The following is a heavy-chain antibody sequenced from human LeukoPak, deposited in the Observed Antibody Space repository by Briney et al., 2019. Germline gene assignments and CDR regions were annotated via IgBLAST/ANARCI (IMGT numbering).Heavy chain of an antibody. CDR3: ATSDGHLDN. CDR2: ITGNSNTI. J-gene: IGHJ4*02. V-gene: IGHV3-48*01. Sequence: GGSLRLSCTASGFNFKIYSMNWVRRAPGRGLDWISYITGNSNTIYYADSVKGRFTISRDNAKNSLYLQMNNLRAEDTAVYYCATSDGHLDNWGQGTLVTVSA. CDR1: GFNFKIYS.